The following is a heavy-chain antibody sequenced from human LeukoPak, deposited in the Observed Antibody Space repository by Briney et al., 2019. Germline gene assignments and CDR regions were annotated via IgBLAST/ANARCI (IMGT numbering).Heavy chain of an antibody. CDR3: ASKPRGESRPFDY. V-gene: IGHV1-3*01. D-gene: IGHD3-16*01. J-gene: IGHJ4*02. Sequence: GASVKVSCKASGYTFTAHAVHWVRQAPGQRLEWMGWINVANGDTGYSQKFQDRVTITRDTSASTGYMEMSSLMSEDTAVYYCASKPRGESRPFDYWGQGTLVTVSS. CDR2: INVANGDT. CDR1: GYTFTAHA.